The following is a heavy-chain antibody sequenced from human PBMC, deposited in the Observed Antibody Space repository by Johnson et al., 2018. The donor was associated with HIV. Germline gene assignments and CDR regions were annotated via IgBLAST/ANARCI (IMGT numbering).Heavy chain of an antibody. CDR1: GFTFSSYG. CDR2: IWYDGTNK. D-gene: IGHD1-26*01. J-gene: IGHJ3*02. CDR3: ARDRDTLVGAPYAFDI. Sequence: QVQLVESGGAVVQPGRSLRLSCAASGFTFSSYGMHWVRQAPGKGLEWVAVIWYDGTNKYYADSVKGRFTISRDNSKNTLHLQMNSLRAEDTAVYYCARDRDTLVGAPYAFDIWGQGTMVTVSS. V-gene: IGHV3-33*01.